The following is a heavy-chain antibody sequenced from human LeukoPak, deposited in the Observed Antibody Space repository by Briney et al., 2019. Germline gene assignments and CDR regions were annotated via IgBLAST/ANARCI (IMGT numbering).Heavy chain of an antibody. J-gene: IGHJ4*02. V-gene: IGHV5-51*01. CDR3: ARQYSWHYDY. Sequence: GESLKISCKGSGHTFTSYWIGWVRQMPGKGLEWMGIIYPGDSDTRYSPSFQGQVTMSADNSISTAYLQWSSLKASDTAMYYCARQYSWHYDYWGQGTLVTVSS. D-gene: IGHD1-20*01. CDR1: GHTFTSYW. CDR2: IYPGDSDT.